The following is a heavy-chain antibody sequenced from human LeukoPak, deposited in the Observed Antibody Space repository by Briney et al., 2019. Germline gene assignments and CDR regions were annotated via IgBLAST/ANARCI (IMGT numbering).Heavy chain of an antibody. Sequence: SETLSLTCTVSGGSISSSSYYWGWIRQPPGKGLEWIGSIYYSGSTYYNPSLKSRVTISVDTSKNQFSLKLSSVTAADTAVYYCARGSGSGWLNFDYWGQGTLVTVSS. J-gene: IGHJ4*02. D-gene: IGHD6-19*01. CDR2: IYYSGST. V-gene: IGHV4-39*07. CDR1: GGSISSSSYY. CDR3: ARGSGSGWLNFDY.